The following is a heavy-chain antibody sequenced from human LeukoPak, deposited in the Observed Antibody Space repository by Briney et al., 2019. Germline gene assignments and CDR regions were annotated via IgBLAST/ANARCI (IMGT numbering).Heavy chain of an antibody. CDR3: ARDRSSSSIGYYYYMDV. CDR1: GGSTSSYY. D-gene: IGHD6-6*01. Sequence: SSETLSLTCTVSGGSTSSYYWSWIRQPAGKGLEWIGRIYTSGSTNYNPSLKSRVTMSVDTSKNQFSLKLSSVTAADTAVYYCARDRSSSSIGYYYYMDVWGKGTTVTVSS. V-gene: IGHV4-4*07. CDR2: IYTSGST. J-gene: IGHJ6*03.